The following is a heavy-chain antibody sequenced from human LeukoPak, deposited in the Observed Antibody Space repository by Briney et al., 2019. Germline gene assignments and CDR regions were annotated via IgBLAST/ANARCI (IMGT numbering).Heavy chain of an antibody. CDR1: GFTFSDYY. D-gene: IGHD3-22*01. V-gene: IGHV3-11*04. CDR2: ISSSGSTI. CDR3: ARDGPHYYYDSSGYSALDAFDI. J-gene: IGHJ3*02. Sequence: GTSLRLSCAASGFTFSDYYMSWIRQAPGKGLEWVSYISSSGSTIYYADSVKGRFTISRDNAKNSLYLQMNSLRAEDTAVYYCARDGPHYYYDSSGYSALDAFDIWGQGTMVTVSS.